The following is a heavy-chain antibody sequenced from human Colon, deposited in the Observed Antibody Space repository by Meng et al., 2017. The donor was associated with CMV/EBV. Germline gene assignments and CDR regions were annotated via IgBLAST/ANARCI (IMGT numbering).Heavy chain of an antibody. CDR2: YKNNANRDST. V-gene: IGHV3-72*01. J-gene: IGHJ2*01. D-gene: IGHD3-22*01. CDR3: VRDTYHFDSSGYPHWHFDL. Sequence: DHYMDWVRQAPGKGLEWIGRYKNNANRDSTEYAASVKGRFSISRDESKNSLHLQMNNLKTEDTAVYFCVRDTYHFDSSGYPHWHFDLWGRGTLVTVSS. CDR1: DHY.